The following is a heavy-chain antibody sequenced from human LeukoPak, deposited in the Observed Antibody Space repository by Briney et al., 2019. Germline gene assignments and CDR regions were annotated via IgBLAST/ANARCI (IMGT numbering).Heavy chain of an antibody. D-gene: IGHD6-13*01. Sequence: GGSLRLSCAASGFTFSSYGMHWVRQAPGKGLEWVAFIRYDGSNKYYADSVKGRFTISRDNSKNTLYLQMNSLRAEDTAVYYCHSEENRPYSSSQWGQGTLVTVSS. V-gene: IGHV3-30*02. CDR3: HSEENRPYSSSQ. CDR2: IRYDGSNK. CDR1: GFTFSSYG. J-gene: IGHJ4*02.